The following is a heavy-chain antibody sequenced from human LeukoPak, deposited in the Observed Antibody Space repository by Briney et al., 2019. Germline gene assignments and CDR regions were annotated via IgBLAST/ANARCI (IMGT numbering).Heavy chain of an antibody. CDR3: ARHPPALHGVDV. J-gene: IGHJ6*02. Sequence: SETLSLTCTVSGGSISNDHWSWIRQPPGKGLEWIGYIYYSRSPNYNPSLKSRVTISVDTSKRQFSLKLSSVTAADTAVYYCARHPPALHGVDVWGQGTSVTVSS. CDR1: GGSISNDH. CDR2: IYYSRSP. V-gene: IGHV4-59*08.